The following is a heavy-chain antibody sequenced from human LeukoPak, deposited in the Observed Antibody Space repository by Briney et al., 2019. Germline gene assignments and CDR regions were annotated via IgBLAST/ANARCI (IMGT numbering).Heavy chain of an antibody. CDR2: ISYDGSNK. Sequence: PGGSLRLSCAASGFTFSSYGMHWVRQAPGKGLEWVAVISYDGSNKYYADSVKGQFTISRDNSKNTLYLQMNSLRAEDTAVYYCANVMAGGDGGYGSTLDYWGQGTLVTVSS. CDR3: ANVMAGGDGGYGSTLDY. CDR1: GFTFSSYG. J-gene: IGHJ4*02. D-gene: IGHD5-12*01. V-gene: IGHV3-30*18.